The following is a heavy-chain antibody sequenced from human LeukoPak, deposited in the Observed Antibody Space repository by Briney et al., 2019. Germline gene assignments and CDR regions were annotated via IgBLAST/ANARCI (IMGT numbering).Heavy chain of an antibody. Sequence: PGGSLRLSCAASGFTFSSYWMHWVRQVPGKGLVWVSHINNDGSTTTYADSVKGRFTISRDNSKNTLYLQMNSLRAEDTAVYYCARGRNSFGIASSSWSHDVIDIWGQGTMVTVSS. CDR3: ARGRNSFGIASSSWSHDVIDI. V-gene: IGHV3-74*01. J-gene: IGHJ3*02. CDR2: INNDGSTT. D-gene: IGHD6-13*01. CDR1: GFTFSSYW.